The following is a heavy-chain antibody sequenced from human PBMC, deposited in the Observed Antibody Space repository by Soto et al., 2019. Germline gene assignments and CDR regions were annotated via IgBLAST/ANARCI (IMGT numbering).Heavy chain of an antibody. CDR1: GGSISSSDNF. D-gene: IGHD3-10*01. J-gene: IGHJ2*01. CDR2: IYHTGNP. Sequence: QVQLQESGPELVKPSQTLSLTCTVSGGSISSSDNFWSWIRQTPGKGLEWIGYIYHTGNPYHNPSLRXRXTXXVDTSKNQFSLRLNSVTAADTAVYYCASRIPVARGYAPFDLWGRGVLVTVSS. CDR3: ASRIPVARGYAPFDL. V-gene: IGHV4-30-4*01.